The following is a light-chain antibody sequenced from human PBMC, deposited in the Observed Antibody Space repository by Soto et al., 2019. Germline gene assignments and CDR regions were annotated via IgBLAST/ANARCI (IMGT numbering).Light chain of an antibody. Sequence: DIQMTQSPSSLSASVGDRVTITCQASQDISNYLNWYQQKPGKAPKLLIYDASNLETGVPSRFSGSGSGTDFTITISSRQPEDMATYYCQQYDNPPLTFGPGTKVDIK. CDR1: QDISNY. CDR2: DAS. CDR3: QQYDNPPLT. V-gene: IGKV1-33*01. J-gene: IGKJ3*01.